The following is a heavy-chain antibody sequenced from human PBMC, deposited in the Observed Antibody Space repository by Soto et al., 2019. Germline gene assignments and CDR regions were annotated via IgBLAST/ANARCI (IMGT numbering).Heavy chain of an antibody. D-gene: IGHD2-2*02. CDR2: VYHSGST. CDR1: GGSISSYY. J-gene: IGHJ5*02. Sequence: SETLSLTCTVSGGSISSYYWSWIRVAPGKGLEWIGSVYHSGSTNYNPSLKSRVTILRDSSKAQFSLKLNSATAADTAVYYCAIGYMDWFDPWGQGTLVTVSS. V-gene: IGHV4-59*08. CDR3: AIGYMDWFDP.